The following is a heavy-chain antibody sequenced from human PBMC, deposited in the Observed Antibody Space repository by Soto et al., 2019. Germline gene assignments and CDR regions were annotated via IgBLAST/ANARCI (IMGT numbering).Heavy chain of an antibody. D-gene: IGHD3-22*01. J-gene: IGHJ4*02. V-gene: IGHV4-31*03. Sequence: QVQLQESGPGLVKPSQTLSLTCTVSGGSISSGGYYWSWIRQHPGKGLEWIGYIYYSGSTYYNPSLKSRVTISVDTSKNQFSLKLSSVTAADTAVYYCARQYYYDSSGYFRDQYYFDYWGQGTLVTVSS. CDR1: GGSISSGGYY. CDR3: ARQYYYDSSGYFRDQYYFDY. CDR2: IYYSGST.